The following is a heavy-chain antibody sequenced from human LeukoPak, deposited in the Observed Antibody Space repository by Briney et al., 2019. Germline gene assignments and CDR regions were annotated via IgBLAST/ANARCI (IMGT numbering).Heavy chain of an antibody. CDR2: ISYDGSNK. V-gene: IGHV3-30*18. Sequence: GGSLRLSCAASGFTFSSYGMHWVRQAPGKGLEWVAVISYDGSNKYYADSVKGRFTISRDNSKNTLYLQMNSLRAEDTAVYYCAKDPGPDSGYDFGYSGVGWFDPWGQGTLVTVSS. J-gene: IGHJ5*02. D-gene: IGHD5-12*01. CDR3: AKDPGPDSGYDFGYSGVGWFDP. CDR1: GFTFSSYG.